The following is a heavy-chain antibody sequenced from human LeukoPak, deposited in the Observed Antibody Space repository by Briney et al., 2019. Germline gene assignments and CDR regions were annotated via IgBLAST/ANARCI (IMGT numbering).Heavy chain of an antibody. CDR1: GGSLSSYY. D-gene: IGHD3-10*01. V-gene: IGHV4-59*08. J-gene: IGHJ3*02. CDR2: IYYSGST. Sequence: PSETLSLTCTVSGGSLSSYYWSCIRQPPGKGLEWIGYIYYSGSTNYNPSLKSRVTISLDTSKNQFSLKLSSVTAADTAVYYCARHVFSSDAVLIWGQGTMVTVSS. CDR3: ARHVFSSDAVLI.